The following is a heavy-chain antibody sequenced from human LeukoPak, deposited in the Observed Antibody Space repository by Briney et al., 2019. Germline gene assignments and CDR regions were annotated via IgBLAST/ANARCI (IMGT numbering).Heavy chain of an antibody. V-gene: IGHV3-30-3*01. CDR2: ISYDGSNK. Sequence: PGGSLRLSCAASGFTFSSYAMHWVRQAPGKGLEWVAVISYDGSNKYYADSVKGRFTISRDNSKNTLYLQMNSLRAEDTAVYYCARDGYDILTGLLKDYYYYMDVWGKGTTVTVSS. CDR1: GFTFSSYA. CDR3: ARDGYDILTGLLKDYYYYMDV. D-gene: IGHD3-9*01. J-gene: IGHJ6*03.